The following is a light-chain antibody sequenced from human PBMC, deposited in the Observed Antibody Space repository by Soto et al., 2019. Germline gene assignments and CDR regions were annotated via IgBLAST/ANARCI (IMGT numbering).Light chain of an antibody. J-gene: IGKJ1*01. CDR1: QSISSW. Sequence: DIQMTQSPSTLSASVGDRVTIACRASQSISSWLAWYQQKPGKAPKLLIYKASSLESGVPSRFSGSGSGTEFTLTISSLQPDEIATYYCLQYNSYPWTFGQGTKVEIK. CDR2: KAS. CDR3: LQYNSYPWT. V-gene: IGKV1-5*03.